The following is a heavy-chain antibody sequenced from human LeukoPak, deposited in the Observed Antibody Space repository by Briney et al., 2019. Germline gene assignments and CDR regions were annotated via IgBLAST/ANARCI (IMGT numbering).Heavy chain of an antibody. CDR1: GYTFTDYA. CDR3: ARDYYGSGKYFGLDY. Sequence: ASVKVSCKASGYTFTDYAMSWVRQAPGQGLESMGWINTGTGNPMYAQGFTGRFVFSLDTSVSTAYLQISSLKAEDTAVYYCARDYYGSGKYFGLDYWGQGTLVTVSS. J-gene: IGHJ4*02. CDR2: INTGTGNP. V-gene: IGHV7-4-1*02. D-gene: IGHD3-10*01.